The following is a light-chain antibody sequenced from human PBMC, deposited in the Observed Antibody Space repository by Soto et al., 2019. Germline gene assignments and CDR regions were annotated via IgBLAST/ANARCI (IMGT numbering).Light chain of an antibody. CDR3: QQYNSYWT. CDR2: DAS. Sequence: DIQMTQSPSTLSASVGDRVTITCRASQSISSSLAWYQQKPGKAPKLLIYDASSLESGVPSGFSGSGSGTEFTLTISSLQPDDFATYYCQQYNSYWTFGQGTRWIS. J-gene: IGKJ1*01. CDR1: QSISSS. V-gene: IGKV1-5*01.